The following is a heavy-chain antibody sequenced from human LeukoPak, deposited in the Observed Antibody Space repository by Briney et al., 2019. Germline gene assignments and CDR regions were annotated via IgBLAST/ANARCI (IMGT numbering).Heavy chain of an antibody. CDR2: IYYSGHT. D-gene: IGHD1-26*01. CDR1: GASITSSSHY. V-gene: IGHV4-39*01. J-gene: IGHJ4*02. CDR3: AAPSGSTYYSPFDF. Sequence: SETLSLTCTVSGASITSSSHYWGWIRQPPGQALEWIGNIYYSGHTSYTPSLKSRVFISVDTSKNQFSLRLTSVSAADTAVYYCAAPSGSTYYSPFDFWGQGTTVSVSS.